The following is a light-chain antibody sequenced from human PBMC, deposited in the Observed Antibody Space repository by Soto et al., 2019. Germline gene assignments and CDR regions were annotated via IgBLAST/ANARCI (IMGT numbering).Light chain of an antibody. CDR2: DVT. CDR1: SSDVGSYDL. V-gene: IGLV2-23*02. CDR3: CSYAGSDTYV. Sequence: QSALTQPASVSGSPGQSIIISCTGTSSDVGSYDLVSWYQQHPGKAPKLMIYDVTKRPSGVSNRFSGSKSGNTASLTIFGLQAEDETDYYCCSYAGSDTYVFGTGTKLTVL. J-gene: IGLJ1*01.